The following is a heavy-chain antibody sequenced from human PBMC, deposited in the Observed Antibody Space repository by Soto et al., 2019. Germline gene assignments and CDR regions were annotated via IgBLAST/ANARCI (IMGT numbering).Heavy chain of an antibody. D-gene: IGHD5-18*01. CDR1: GGTFSSYA. J-gene: IGHJ4*02. Sequence: QVQLVQSGAEVKKPGSSVKVSCKASGGTFSSYAISWVRQAPGQGLEWMGGIIPIFGTANYAQKFQGRVTIIADESTSTAYMELSRLRSEDTAGYYCARDRRGTAMGFDYWGQGTLVTVSS. CDR3: ARDRRGTAMGFDY. CDR2: IIPIFGTA. V-gene: IGHV1-69*01.